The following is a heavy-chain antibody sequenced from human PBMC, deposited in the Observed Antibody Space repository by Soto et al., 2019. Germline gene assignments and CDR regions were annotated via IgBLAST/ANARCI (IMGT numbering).Heavy chain of an antibody. J-gene: IGHJ4*02. CDR1: GGSISSGDYY. D-gene: IGHD3-22*01. CDR2: IYYSGST. Sequence: QVQLQESGPGLVKPSQTLSLTCTVSGGSISSGDYYWSWIRQPPGQGLEWIGYIYYSGSTYYNPSLRSRVTTSVDTSKNQCSLKLSSVTAADTAVYFCARAGGRALEVLSVRTMIVVVITDFDYWGQATLDTVSS. V-gene: IGHV4-30-4*01. CDR3: ARAGGRALEVLSVRTMIVVVITDFDY.